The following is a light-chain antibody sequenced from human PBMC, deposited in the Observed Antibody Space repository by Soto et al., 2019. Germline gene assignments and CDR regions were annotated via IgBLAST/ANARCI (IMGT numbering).Light chain of an antibody. Sequence: EIVLTQSPATLSLSPGERATFSCRASQSIATYLAWYQQKPGQAPRLLIYDASNTATGIPARFSGSGSGTDFTITISSLEPEDFAVYSCQQRSNWPTFGGGTKVEIK. J-gene: IGKJ4*01. CDR2: DAS. CDR3: QQRSNWPT. V-gene: IGKV3-11*01. CDR1: QSIATY.